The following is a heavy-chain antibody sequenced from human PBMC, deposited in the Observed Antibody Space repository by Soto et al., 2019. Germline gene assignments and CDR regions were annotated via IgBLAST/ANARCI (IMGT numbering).Heavy chain of an antibody. D-gene: IGHD6-13*01. Sequence: SETLSLTCTVSGGSISSGGYYWSCIRQHPGKGLEWIGYIYYSGSTYYNPSLKSRVTISVDTSKNQFSLKLSSVTAADTAVYYCAGDRAAAGPYYYYGMDVWGQGTTVTVSS. CDR2: IYYSGST. CDR1: GGSISSGGYY. CDR3: AGDRAAAGPYYYYGMDV. V-gene: IGHV4-31*03. J-gene: IGHJ6*02.